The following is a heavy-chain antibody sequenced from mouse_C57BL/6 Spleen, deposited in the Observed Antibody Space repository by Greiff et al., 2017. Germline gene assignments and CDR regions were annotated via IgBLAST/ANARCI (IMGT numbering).Heavy chain of an antibody. CDR1: GFSLTSYG. V-gene: IGHV2-5*01. CDR3: AKNSYPLYWYFDV. Sequence: QVQLQQSGPGLVQPSQSLSITCTVSGFSLTSYGVHWVRQSPGKGLEWLGVIWRGGSTDYNAAFMSRLSITKDNSKSQVFFKMNSLQADYTAIYYCAKNSYPLYWYFDVWGTGTTVTVSS. D-gene: IGHD6-1*01. CDR2: IWRGGST. J-gene: IGHJ1*03.